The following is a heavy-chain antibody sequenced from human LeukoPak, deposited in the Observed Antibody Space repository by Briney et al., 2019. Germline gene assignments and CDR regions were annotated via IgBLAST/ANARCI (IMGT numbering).Heavy chain of an antibody. CDR1: GGSISNNNYY. CDR2: MYYSGST. V-gene: IGHV4-39*01. CDR3: ARHRGYYYYYMDV. Sequence: SETLSLTCTVSGGSISNNNYYWGWIRQPPGKGLEWIGSMYYSGSTYYNPSLKSRVTISVDASKNQFSLKLSSVTAADTAVYYCARHRGYYYYYMDVWGKGTTVTISS. J-gene: IGHJ6*03.